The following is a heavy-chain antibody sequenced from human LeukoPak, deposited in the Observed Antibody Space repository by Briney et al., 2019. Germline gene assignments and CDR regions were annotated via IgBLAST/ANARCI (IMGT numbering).Heavy chain of an antibody. CDR1: GGSISSYY. CDR3: ARVGDLTVTPDY. D-gene: IGHD4-17*01. J-gene: IGHJ4*02. Sequence: KPSETLPLTCTVSGGSISSYYWSWIRQPPGKGLEWIGYIYYSGSTNYNPSLKSRVTISVDTSKNQFSLKLSSVTAADTAVYYCARVGDLTVTPDYWGQGTLVTVSS. CDR2: IYYSGST. V-gene: IGHV4-59*01.